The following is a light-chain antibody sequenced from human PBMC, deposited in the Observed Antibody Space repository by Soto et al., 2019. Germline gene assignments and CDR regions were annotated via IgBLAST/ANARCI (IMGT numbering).Light chain of an antibody. J-gene: IGKJ1*01. CDR1: QGLVHSDGNTY. V-gene: IGKV2-24*01. Sequence: DIVMTQTPLSSPVTLGQPASISCRSSQGLVHSDGNTYLSWLQQRPGQPPRLLIYKISNRFSGVPDRFSGSGAGTDFTLTISSLQAEDVAVYYCQQYYSTRTFGQGTKVDIK. CDR3: QQYYSTRT. CDR2: KIS.